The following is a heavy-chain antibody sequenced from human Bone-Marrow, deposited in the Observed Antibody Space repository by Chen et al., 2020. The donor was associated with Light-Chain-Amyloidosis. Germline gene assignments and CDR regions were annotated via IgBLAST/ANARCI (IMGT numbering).Heavy chain of an antibody. J-gene: IGHJ4*02. D-gene: IGHD5-12*01. Sequence: EGKKPGESLKISCKGSGYTFPNYWIGWVRPMPGKGLEWMGVIYPDDSDARYSPSFEGQVSISADKSITTAYLQWRSLKASDTAMYYCARRRDGYNFDYWGQGTLVTVSS. V-gene: IGHV5-51*01. CDR3: ARRRDGYNFDY. CDR1: GYTFPNYW. CDR2: IYPDDSDA.